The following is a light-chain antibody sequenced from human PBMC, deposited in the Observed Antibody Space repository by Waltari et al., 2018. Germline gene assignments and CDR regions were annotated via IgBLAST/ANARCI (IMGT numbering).Light chain of an antibody. V-gene: IGKV3-11*01. CDR3: QQRRSWPLT. J-gene: IGKJ4*02. Sequence: EIVLTPSPAHPSLSPGERAPLPRRARPSVNWYLAWYQQRPGQAPRLLIEDASNRATGIPARFSGSWSGTDFPLTISSLQPEDSAVYYCQQRRSWPLTFGGGTKVEIK. CDR1: PSVNWY. CDR2: DAS.